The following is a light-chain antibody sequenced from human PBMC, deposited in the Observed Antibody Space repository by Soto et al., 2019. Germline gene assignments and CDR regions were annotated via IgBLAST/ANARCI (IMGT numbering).Light chain of an antibody. CDR2: AAS. V-gene: IGKV1-39*01. Sequence: DVQMTQFPSSLSASVGDRVTITCRASQNIADFLNWYQQKSGKAPKLLIYAASRLQTGVPSRFSGSRSETDFTLTINRLQPEDFATYYCQQTYRNPQTFGQGTKVEIK. CDR1: QNIADF. CDR3: QQTYRNPQT. J-gene: IGKJ1*01.